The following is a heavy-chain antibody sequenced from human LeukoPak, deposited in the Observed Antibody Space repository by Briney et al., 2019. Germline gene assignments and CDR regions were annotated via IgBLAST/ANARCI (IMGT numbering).Heavy chain of an antibody. V-gene: IGHV3-7*01. Sequence: GGSLRLSCAASGFTFSSYWMSWVRQAPGKGLEWVANIKQDGSEKYYVDSVKGRFTISRDNAKNSQYLQMNRLRVEDTAVYYCARVGLDRRGYSGYEAFDYWGQGTLVTVSS. CDR1: GFTFSSYW. CDR2: IKQDGSEK. D-gene: IGHD5-12*01. J-gene: IGHJ4*02. CDR3: ARVGLDRRGYSGYEAFDY.